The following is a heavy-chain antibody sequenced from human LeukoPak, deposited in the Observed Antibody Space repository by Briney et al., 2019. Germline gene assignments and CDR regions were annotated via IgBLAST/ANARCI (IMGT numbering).Heavy chain of an antibody. J-gene: IGHJ6*02. V-gene: IGHV3-23*01. CDR2: ISGSGGST. CDR1: GFTFSSYA. D-gene: IGHD3-22*01. Sequence: GGSLRLSCAASGFTFSSYAMSWVRQAPGKGLEWVSAISGSGGSTYYADSVKGRFTISRDNSKNTLCLQMNSLRAEDTAVYYCAKVRAGYYDSRYGMDVWGQGTTVTVSS. CDR3: AKVRAGYYDSRYGMDV.